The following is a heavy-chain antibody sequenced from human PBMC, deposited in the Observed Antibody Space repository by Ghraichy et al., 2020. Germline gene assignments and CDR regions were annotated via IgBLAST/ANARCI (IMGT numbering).Heavy chain of an antibody. V-gene: IGHV4-30-2*01. CDR1: GGSISSGGYS. Sequence: SQTLSLTCAASGGSISSGGYSWSWIRQPPGKGLEWIGYIYHSGSTYYNPSLKSRVTISVDRSKNQFSLKLSSVTAADTAVYYCARGHHDYGDYWFDPWGQGTLVTVSS. J-gene: IGHJ5*02. CDR2: IYHSGST. CDR3: ARGHHDYGDYWFDP. D-gene: IGHD4-17*01.